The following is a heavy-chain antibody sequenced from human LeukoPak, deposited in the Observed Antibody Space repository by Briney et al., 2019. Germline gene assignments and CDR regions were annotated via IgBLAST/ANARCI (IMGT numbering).Heavy chain of an antibody. Sequence: GGSLRLSCAASGFTFSRYGMSWVRQAPGKGLEWVSAISGSGGSTYYADSVKGRFTISRDNSKNTLYLQMNNLRAEDTAVYYCAKTRGSGPFDYWGQGTLVTVSS. CDR1: GFTFSRYG. CDR2: ISGSGGST. J-gene: IGHJ4*02. CDR3: AKTRGSGPFDY. D-gene: IGHD3-10*01. V-gene: IGHV3-23*01.